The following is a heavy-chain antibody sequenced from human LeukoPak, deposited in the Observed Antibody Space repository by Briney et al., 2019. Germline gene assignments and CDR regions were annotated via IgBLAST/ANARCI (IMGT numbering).Heavy chain of an antibody. CDR2: IYYSGST. CDR3: ARGGIAIAFWSGYLNWFDP. V-gene: IGHV4-39*07. J-gene: IGHJ5*02. Sequence: PSETLSLTCTVSGGSISSSSYYWGWIRQPPGKGLEWIGSIYYSGSTYYNPSLKSRVTISVDTSKNQFSLKLSSVTAADTAVYYCARGGIAIAFWSGYLNWFDPWGQGTLVTVSS. CDR1: GGSISSSSYY. D-gene: IGHD3-3*01.